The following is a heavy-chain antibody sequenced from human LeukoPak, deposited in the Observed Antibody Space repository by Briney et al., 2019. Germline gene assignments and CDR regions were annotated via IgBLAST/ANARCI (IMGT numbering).Heavy chain of an antibody. Sequence: SETLSLTCTVSGGSISSYYWSWIRQPPGKGLEWIGYIYYSGSTNYNPSLKSRVTISVDTSKNQFSLKLSSVTAADTAVYYCARARAVAGYFDWGQGTLVTVSS. V-gene: IGHV4-59*01. D-gene: IGHD6-19*01. CDR1: GGSISSYY. J-gene: IGHJ4*02. CDR3: ARARAVAGYFD. CDR2: IYYSGST.